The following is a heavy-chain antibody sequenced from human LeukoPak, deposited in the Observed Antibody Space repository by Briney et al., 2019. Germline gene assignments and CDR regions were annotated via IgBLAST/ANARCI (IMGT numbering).Heavy chain of an antibody. V-gene: IGHV3-23*01. CDR2: ISGSDGSS. J-gene: IGHJ4*02. CDR3: AKSLGVGGYTRYKGFDQ. Sequence: GGSLRLSCAASGFTSNSFAMNWVRQAPGKGLEWVSSISGSDGSSHYADFVKGWFTISRDNSKNTLHLQMNSLRAEDTAVYYCAKSLGVGGYTRYKGFDQWGQGTLVTVSS. D-gene: IGHD3-16*02. CDR1: GFTSNSFA.